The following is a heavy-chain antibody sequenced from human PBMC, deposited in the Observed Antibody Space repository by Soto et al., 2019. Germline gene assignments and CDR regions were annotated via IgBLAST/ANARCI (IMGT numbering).Heavy chain of an antibody. CDR2: IKSKADGGTT. D-gene: IGHD4-17*01. J-gene: IGHJ4*02. CDR1: EFTFANAW. Sequence: GSVRLSCAASEFTFANAWISWVRQAPGKWLEWVGRIKSKADGGTTDYAAPVKGRFTISRDESQNTLYLQMNSLKTEDTAVYYCTSLYYGHWGQGTLVTVSS. CDR3: TSLYYGH. V-gene: IGHV3-15*01.